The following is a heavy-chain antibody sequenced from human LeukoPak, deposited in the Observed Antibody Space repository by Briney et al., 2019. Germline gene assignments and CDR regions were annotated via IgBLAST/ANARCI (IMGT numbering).Heavy chain of an antibody. Sequence: SETLSLTCTVSGYSISSGYYWGWIRQPPGKGLEWIGSIYHSGSTYYNPSLKSRVTISVDTSKNQFSLKLSSVTAADTAVYYCARGGDYGDYVGWFDPWGQGTLATVSS. CDR1: GYSISSGYY. CDR3: ARGGDYGDYVGWFDP. J-gene: IGHJ5*02. D-gene: IGHD4-17*01. V-gene: IGHV4-38-2*02. CDR2: IYHSGST.